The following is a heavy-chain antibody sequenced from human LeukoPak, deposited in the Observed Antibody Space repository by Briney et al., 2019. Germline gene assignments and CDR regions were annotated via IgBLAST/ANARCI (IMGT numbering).Heavy chain of an antibody. V-gene: IGHV1-18*01. Sequence: GASVKVSCKASGYTFTSYGISWVRQAPGQGLEWMGWISVYNGNTNYAQKLQGRVTMTTDTSTSTAYMELRSLRSDDTAVYYCARDPDLSGLLRGYYYYYGMDVWGQGTTVTVSS. J-gene: IGHJ6*02. D-gene: IGHD3-22*01. CDR1: GYTFTSYG. CDR3: ARDPDLSGLLRGYYYYYGMDV. CDR2: ISVYNGNT.